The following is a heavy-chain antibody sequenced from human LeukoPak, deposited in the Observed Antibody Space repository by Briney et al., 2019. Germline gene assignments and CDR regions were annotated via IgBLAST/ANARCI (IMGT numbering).Heavy chain of an antibody. D-gene: IGHD3-16*02. V-gene: IGHV3-7*01. J-gene: IGHJ4*02. CDR1: GFTFSTNW. CDR2: IKEDGSAT. CDR3: EREGYDYVWGSYRPARYFDY. Sequence: PGGSLRLSCAASGFTFSTNWMIWLRQAPEKGLEWVANIKEDGSATYYVDSVKGRFTISRDNAKNSLYLQMNSLRAEDTAVYYCEREGYDYVWGSYRPARYFDYWGQGTLVTVSS.